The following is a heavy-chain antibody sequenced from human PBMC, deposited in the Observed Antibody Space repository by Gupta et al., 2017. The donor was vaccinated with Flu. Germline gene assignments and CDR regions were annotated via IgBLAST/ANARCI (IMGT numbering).Heavy chain of an antibody. CDR2: ISYDGSNK. J-gene: IGHJ6*02. D-gene: IGHD3-10*01. V-gene: IGHV3-30*18. Sequence: QVQLVESGGGVVQPGRSLRLSCAAPGFTFSSYGMHWVRQAPGKGLEWVAVISYDGSNKYYADSVKGRFTISRDNSKNTLYLQMNSLRAEDTAVYYCAKDLSYYYGSGSSIDHYYYYGMDVWGQGTTVTVSS. CDR1: GFTFSSYG. CDR3: AKDLSYYYGSGSSIDHYYYYGMDV.